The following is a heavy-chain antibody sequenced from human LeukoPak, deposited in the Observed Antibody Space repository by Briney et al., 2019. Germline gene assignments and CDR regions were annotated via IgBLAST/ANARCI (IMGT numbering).Heavy chain of an antibody. Sequence: SETLSLTCTVFGGSISSGDYYWSWIRQPPGKGLELVGYIYYSGSTYYNPSLKSRVTISVDTSKNQFSLKQSSVTAADTAVYYCARERHVDYSNFLGFYYYYYMDVWGKGTTVTVSS. D-gene: IGHD4-11*01. CDR2: IYYSGST. CDR1: GGSISSGDYY. V-gene: IGHV4-30-4*08. CDR3: ARERHVDYSNFLGFYYYYYMDV. J-gene: IGHJ6*03.